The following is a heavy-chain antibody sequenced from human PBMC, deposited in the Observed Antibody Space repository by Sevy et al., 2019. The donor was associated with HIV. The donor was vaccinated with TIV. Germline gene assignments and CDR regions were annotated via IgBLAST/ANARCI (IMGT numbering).Heavy chain of an antibody. V-gene: IGHV3-23*01. CDR2: ISGSGIRI. CDR1: GFTFSNYA. CDR3: AYIPAAGTGGSAFDI. D-gene: IGHD6-13*01. Sequence: GGSLRLSCAASGFTFSNYAMSRVRQAPGKGLEWVSGISGSGIRIYYADSVKDRFTISRDNSKNTLYLQMSSLRGEDTAVYYCAYIPAAGTGGSAFDIWGQGTMVTVSS. J-gene: IGHJ3*02.